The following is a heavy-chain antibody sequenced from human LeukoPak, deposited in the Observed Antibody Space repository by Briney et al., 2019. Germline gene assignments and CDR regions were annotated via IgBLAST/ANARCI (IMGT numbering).Heavy chain of an antibody. CDR3: ARRYGSGSYDKFDY. V-gene: IGHV4-59*08. D-gene: IGHD3-10*01. CDR1: GGSISSYH. CDR2: IFSTGST. J-gene: IGHJ4*02. Sequence: PSETLSLTCTVSGGSISSYHWNWIRQPPGKGLEWIGYIFSTGSTNYNPSLKSRVPISLDTSKSQFSLRLTSVTAADTAVYYCARRYGSGSYDKFDYWGQGTLVTVSS.